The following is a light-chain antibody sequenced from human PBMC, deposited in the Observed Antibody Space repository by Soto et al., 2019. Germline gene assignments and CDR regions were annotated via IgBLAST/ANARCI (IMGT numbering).Light chain of an antibody. J-gene: IGKJ4*01. CDR3: QQRSNWPPRSA. Sequence: EIVLTQSPATLSLSPGERATLSCRASQSVSSYLAWYQQKPGQAPRLLIYDASNRATGIPARFSGSGSGTEFTLTISSLEPEDFAVYYCQQRSNWPPRSAFGGGTKVDIK. V-gene: IGKV3-11*01. CDR1: QSVSSY. CDR2: DAS.